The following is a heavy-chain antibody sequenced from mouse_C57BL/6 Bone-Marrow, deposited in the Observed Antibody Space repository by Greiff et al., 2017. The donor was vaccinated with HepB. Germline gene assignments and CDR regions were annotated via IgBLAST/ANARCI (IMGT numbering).Heavy chain of an antibody. CDR3: ARRTAQAWFAY. Sequence: QVQLQQSGAELARPGASVKLSCKASGYTFTSYGISWVKQRTGQGLEWIGEIYPRSGNTYYNEKFKGKATLTADKSSSTAYMELRSLTSEDYAVYFCARRTAQAWFAYWGQGTLVTVSA. V-gene: IGHV1-81*01. D-gene: IGHD3-2*02. J-gene: IGHJ3*01. CDR1: GYTFTSYG. CDR2: IYPRSGNT.